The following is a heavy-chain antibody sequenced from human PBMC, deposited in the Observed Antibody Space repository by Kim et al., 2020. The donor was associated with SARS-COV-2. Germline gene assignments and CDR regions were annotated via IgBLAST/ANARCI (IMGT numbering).Heavy chain of an antibody. Sequence: GGSLRLSCAASGFTFSSYAMSWVRQAPGKGLEWVSAISGSGGSTYYADSVKGRFTISRDNSKNTLSLQMNILRAEDTAVYYCATSPADPPRACTADYYGMDAWGQGTTVTVSS. J-gene: IGHJ6*02. CDR1: GFTFSSYA. CDR2: ISGSGGST. CDR3: ATSPADPPRACTADYYGMDA. D-gene: IGHD2-8*02. V-gene: IGHV3-23*01.